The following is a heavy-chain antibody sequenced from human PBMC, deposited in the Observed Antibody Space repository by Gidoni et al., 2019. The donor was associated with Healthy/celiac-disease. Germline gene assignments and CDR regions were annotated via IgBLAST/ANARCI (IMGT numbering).Heavy chain of an antibody. CDR1: GYTFPYRY. J-gene: IGHJ6*02. CDR2: ITPFNGNT. D-gene: IGHD3-10*01. V-gene: IGHV1-45*02. Sequence: QMQLVQSGAEVKKTGSSVKVSCKASGYTFPYRYLHWVRQAPGQALEWMGWITPFNGNTNYAQKFQDRVTITRDRSMSTAYMELSSLRSEDTAMYYCATVTMVRGKTYGMDVWGQGTTVTVSS. CDR3: ATVTMVRGKTYGMDV.